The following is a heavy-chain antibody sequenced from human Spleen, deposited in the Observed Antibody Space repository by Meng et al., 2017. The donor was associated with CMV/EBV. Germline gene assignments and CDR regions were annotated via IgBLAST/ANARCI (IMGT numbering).Heavy chain of an antibody. D-gene: IGHD5-24*01. J-gene: IGHJ2*01. Sequence: SLKISCAASGFTFDDYAMHWVRQAPGKGLEWVSGISWNSGSIGYADSVKGRFTISRDNAKNSLYLQMNSLRAEDTAVYYCARVSAGYSDWYLDLWGRGTLVTVSS. CDR3: ARVSAGYSDWYLDL. CDR1: GFTFDDYA. V-gene: IGHV3-9*01. CDR2: ISWNSGSI.